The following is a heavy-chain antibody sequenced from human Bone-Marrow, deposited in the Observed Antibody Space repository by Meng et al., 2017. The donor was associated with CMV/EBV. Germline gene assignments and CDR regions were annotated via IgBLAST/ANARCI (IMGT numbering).Heavy chain of an antibody. CDR1: GYTFTGSY. Sequence: ASVKVSCKASGYTFTGSYMHWVRQAPGQGLEWMGGINPNGGGTNYAQKFQGRVTMTRDTSITTAYMELIRLRSDDTDVYYCATAPVLMVYRAFDPWGQGTLVTVSS. J-gene: IGHJ5*02. V-gene: IGHV1-2*02. CDR3: ATAPVLMVYRAFDP. D-gene: IGHD2-8*01. CDR2: INPNGGGT.